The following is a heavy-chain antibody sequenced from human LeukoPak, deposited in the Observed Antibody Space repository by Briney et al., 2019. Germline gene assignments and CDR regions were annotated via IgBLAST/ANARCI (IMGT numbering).Heavy chain of an antibody. CDR2: IWYDGTNE. D-gene: IGHD3-10*01. V-gene: IGHV3-33*01. CDR1: GFTFSGYG. CDR3: ARGTYYNGSGRRSMDV. J-gene: IGHJ6*04. Sequence: PGRSLRLSCAASGFTFSGYGMNWVRQAPGKGLEWVALIWYDGTNEYSGDSVKGRFTISRDNSKSTLYLQMNSLKPEDTAVYYCARGTYYNGSGRRSMDVWGKGATVIVSS.